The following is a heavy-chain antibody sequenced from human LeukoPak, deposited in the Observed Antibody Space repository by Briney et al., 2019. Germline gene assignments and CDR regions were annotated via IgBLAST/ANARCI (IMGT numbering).Heavy chain of an antibody. CDR1: GGSFSGYY. Sequence: KPSETLSLTCAVYGGSFSGYYWSWIRQPPGKGLEWIGEINHSGSTNYNPSLKSRVTISVDTSKNQFSLKLSSVTAADTAVYYCAASAMTTVTTFSPFDYWGQGTLVTVSS. D-gene: IGHD4-17*01. V-gene: IGHV4-34*01. J-gene: IGHJ4*02. CDR2: INHSGST. CDR3: AASAMTTVTTFSPFDY.